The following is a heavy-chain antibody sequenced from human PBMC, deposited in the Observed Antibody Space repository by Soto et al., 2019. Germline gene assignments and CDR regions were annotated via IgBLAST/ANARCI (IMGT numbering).Heavy chain of an antibody. CDR1: GFTFSNAW. CDR2: IKSKTDGGTT. J-gene: IGHJ3*02. D-gene: IGHD4-17*01. Sequence: GGSLRLSCAASGFTFSNAWMDWVRQAPGKGLEWVGRIKSKTDGGTTDYAAPVKGRFTISRDDSKNTLYLQMNSLKTEDTAVYYCTTVFDGELDAFDIWGQGTMVTVSS. CDR3: TTVFDGELDAFDI. V-gene: IGHV3-15*07.